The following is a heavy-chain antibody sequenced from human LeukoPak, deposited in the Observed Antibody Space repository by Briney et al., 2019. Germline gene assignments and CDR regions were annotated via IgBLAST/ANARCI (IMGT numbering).Heavy chain of an antibody. CDR1: GGSFSGYY. Sequence: SETLSLTCAVYGGSFSGYYWSWIRQPPGKGLEWIGEINHNGSTNYNPSLKSRVTISVDTSKNQFSLKLSSVTAADTAVYYCAASVVVVAARDYWGQGTLVTVSS. CDR3: AASVVVVAARDY. J-gene: IGHJ4*02. D-gene: IGHD2-15*01. CDR2: INHNGST. V-gene: IGHV4-34*01.